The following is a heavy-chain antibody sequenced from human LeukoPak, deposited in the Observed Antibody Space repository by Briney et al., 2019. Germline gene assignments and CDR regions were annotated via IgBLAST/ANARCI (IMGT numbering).Heavy chain of an antibody. D-gene: IGHD5-12*01. CDR1: GFTFRSYE. Sequence: GGPLRLSCAASGFTFRSYEMNWVRQAPGKGLEWVSHISSSSSTIYYADSVKGRFTISRDNAKNSLYLQMNSLRAEDTAVYYCARDKPVATLGNYFDYWGQGTLVTVSS. J-gene: IGHJ4*02. V-gene: IGHV3-48*01. CDR3: ARDKPVATLGNYFDY. CDR2: ISSSSSTI.